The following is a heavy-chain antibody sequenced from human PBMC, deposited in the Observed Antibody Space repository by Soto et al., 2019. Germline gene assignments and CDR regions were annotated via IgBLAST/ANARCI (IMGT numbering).Heavy chain of an antibody. J-gene: IGHJ2*01. CDR2: ISYDGSNK. Sequence: QVQLVESGGGVVQPGRSLRLSCAASGFTFNNYAMHWVRQAPGKGLEWVALISYDGSNKYYADSVKGRFTISRDNSKNTLYLQMNRLRAEDTAVYYCARDHLWGTAMVLWYFDLWGRGTLVTASS. CDR1: GFTFNNYA. D-gene: IGHD5-18*01. V-gene: IGHV3-30-3*01. CDR3: ARDHLWGTAMVLWYFDL.